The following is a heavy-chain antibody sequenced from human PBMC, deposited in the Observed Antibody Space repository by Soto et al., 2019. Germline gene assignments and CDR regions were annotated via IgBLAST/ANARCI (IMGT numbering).Heavy chain of an antibody. CDR2: ISAYNGNT. D-gene: IGHD2-21*02. Sequence: ASVNVYCKAAGYTFTIYGISWVRQAPGQGLEWMGWISAYNGNTNYAQKLQGRVTMTTDTSTSTAYMELRSLRSDDTAVYYCASSYCGGDCSVLYYYYGMDVWGQGTTVTVSS. J-gene: IGHJ6*02. V-gene: IGHV1-18*01. CDR1: GYTFTIYG. CDR3: ASSYCGGDCSVLYYYYGMDV.